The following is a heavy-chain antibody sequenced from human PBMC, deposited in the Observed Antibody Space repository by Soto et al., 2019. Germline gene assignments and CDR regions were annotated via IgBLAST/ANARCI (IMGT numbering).Heavy chain of an antibody. CDR3: ALENIAAPEWGAFDI. J-gene: IGHJ3*02. CDR2: IKQDGSEK. Sequence: EVQLVESGGGLVQPGGSLRLSCAASGFTFSSYWMSWVRQAPGKGLEWVANIKQDGSEKYYVDSVKGRFTISRDNAKNALYLQMNSMRAEDTSVYYCALENIAAPEWGAFDIWGQGTMVTVSS. CDR1: GFTFSSYW. D-gene: IGHD6-6*01. V-gene: IGHV3-7*01.